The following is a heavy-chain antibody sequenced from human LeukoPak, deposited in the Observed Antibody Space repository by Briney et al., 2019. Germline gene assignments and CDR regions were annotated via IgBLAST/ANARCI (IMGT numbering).Heavy chain of an antibody. CDR1: GGSISSYY. CDR2: IYTSGST. D-gene: IGHD1-26*01. J-gene: IGHJ4*02. CDR3: ARAAISKWELGPIDY. V-gene: IGHV4-4*07. Sequence: YPSETLSLTCTVSGGSISSYYWSWIRQPPGKGLEWIGRIYTSGSTNYNPSLKSRVTMSVDTSKNQFSLKLSSVTAADTAVYYCARAAISKWELGPIDYWGQGTLVTVSS.